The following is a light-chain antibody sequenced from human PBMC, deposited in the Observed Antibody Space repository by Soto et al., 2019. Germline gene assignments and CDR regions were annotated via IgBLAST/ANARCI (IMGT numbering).Light chain of an antibody. Sequence: EIVLTQSLGTLSLSPGERATLSCRASQSVTSNYLAWYQLKPGQAPRLLIYAASNTATGIPDRFSGSGSGTNSTLSIRSLEPEDFAVHYCQQYGSTPSITFGQGTRLEIK. CDR2: AAS. J-gene: IGKJ5*01. V-gene: IGKV3-20*01. CDR3: QQYGSTPSIT. CDR1: QSVTSNY.